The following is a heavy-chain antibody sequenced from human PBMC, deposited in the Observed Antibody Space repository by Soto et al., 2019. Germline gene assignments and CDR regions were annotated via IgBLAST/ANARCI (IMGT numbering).Heavy chain of an antibody. CDR2: ISYDGGVA. D-gene: IGHD3-16*01. CDR3: ARDSIMEYGNWFDP. CDR1: GFTFNTYG. V-gene: IGHV3-30*03. J-gene: IGHJ5*02. Sequence: QVQLVESGGGVVQPGRSLRLFCAASGFTFNTYGMHWVRQAPGKGLEWLAVISYDGGVAYYADSVQGRFTISRDNSKNTLYLQMNSLRPEDTAMYYCARDSIMEYGNWFDPWGQGTLVTVSS.